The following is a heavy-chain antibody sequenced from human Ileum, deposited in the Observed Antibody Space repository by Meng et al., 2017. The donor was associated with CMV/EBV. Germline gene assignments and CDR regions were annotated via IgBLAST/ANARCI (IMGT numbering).Heavy chain of an antibody. CDR3: ASDFSGSAPSGFDY. J-gene: IGHJ4*02. Sequence: QVQLVQSGAEEKKPGASGKLSCKASGYTFIKYYRHWVRQAPGKGLEWMGIIHPSGGVTTYAQKFQGRVTMTSDTSTTTVYMELSSLTSEDTAVYYCASDFSGSAPSGFDYWGQGTLVTVSS. D-gene: IGHD3-10*01. V-gene: IGHV1-46*01. CDR1: GYTFIKYY. CDR2: IHPSGGVT.